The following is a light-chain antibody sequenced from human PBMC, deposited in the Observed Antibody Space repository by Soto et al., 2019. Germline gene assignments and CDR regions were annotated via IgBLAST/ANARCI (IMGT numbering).Light chain of an antibody. J-gene: IGKJ1*01. CDR1: QSLLQSNGYNY. Sequence: DIVMTQSPLSLPVTPGEPASISCNSSQSLLQSNGYNYLDWYLQKPGQSPQLLIYFGSYRASGVPDRFSGSGSGTDCTLNIRRVEAEEVAIYYCMQAQQNSPTFGQGTKVEIK. CDR2: FGS. V-gene: IGKV2-28*01. CDR3: MQAQQNSPT.